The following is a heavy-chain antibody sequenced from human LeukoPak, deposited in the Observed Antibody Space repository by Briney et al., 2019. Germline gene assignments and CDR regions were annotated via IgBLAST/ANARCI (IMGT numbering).Heavy chain of an antibody. V-gene: IGHV3-21*01. CDR2: ISSSSSYI. D-gene: IGHD3-16*01. Sequence: PGGSLRLSCAASGFTFSSYSMNWVRQAPGKGLEWVSSISSSSSYIYYADSVKGRFTISRDNAKNSPYLQMNSLRAEDTAVYYCARDWGDSYYFDYWGQGTLVTVSS. J-gene: IGHJ4*02. CDR1: GFTFSSYS. CDR3: ARDWGDSYYFDY.